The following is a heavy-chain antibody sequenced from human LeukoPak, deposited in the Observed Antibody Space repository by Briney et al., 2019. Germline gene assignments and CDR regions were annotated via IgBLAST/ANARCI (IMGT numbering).Heavy chain of an antibody. CDR2: ISGRGGSS. J-gene: IGHJ4*02. CDR3: AKSPSHCGDDCYSTFDY. V-gene: IGHV3-23*01. CDR1: GFTFSTYA. Sequence: PGGSLRLSCAASGFTFSTYAMSWVRQAPGKGLEWVSAISGRGGSSYYADSVKGRFTISRDNSKNTLYLQMSSLRADDTAVYYCAKSPSHCGDDCYSTFDYWGQGTLVTVSS. D-gene: IGHD2-21*02.